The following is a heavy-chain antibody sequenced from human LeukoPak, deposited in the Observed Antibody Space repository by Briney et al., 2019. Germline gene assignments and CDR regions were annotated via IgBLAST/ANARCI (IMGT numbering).Heavy chain of an antibody. J-gene: IGHJ6*02. CDR3: ARAHSIASYYYGVDV. Sequence: SETLSLTCTVSGGSINNGGYYWSWIRQHPGKGLEWIGYIYYSGSSYYNPSLRSRVTISVDTSKNHFSLKLSSVTAADTAVYYCARAHSIASYYYGVDVWGQGTTVTVSS. V-gene: IGHV4-31*03. CDR2: IYYSGSS. CDR1: GGSINNGGYY. D-gene: IGHD2/OR15-2a*01.